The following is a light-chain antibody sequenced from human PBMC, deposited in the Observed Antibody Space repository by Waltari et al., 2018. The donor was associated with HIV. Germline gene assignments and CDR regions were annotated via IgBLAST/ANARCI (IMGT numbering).Light chain of an antibody. CDR2: QIN. CDR1: TSDVGGYNY. J-gene: IGLJ2*01. CDR3: SSLAGSNSLMV. Sequence: QSALTQPPSASGSPGQSVPISCTGTTSDVGGYNYVSWYQQHPGNAPKLIIYQINNRPSGVPDRFSGTKSGNRASLTVSGLQAEDAADYYCSSLAGSNSLMVFGGGTKLTVL. V-gene: IGLV2-8*01.